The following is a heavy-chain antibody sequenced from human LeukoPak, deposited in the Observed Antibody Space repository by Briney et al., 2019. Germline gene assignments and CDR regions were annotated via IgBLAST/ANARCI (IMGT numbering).Heavy chain of an antibody. CDR1: GYSFTTYW. V-gene: IGHV5-51*01. Sequence: GESLKISCKGSGYSFTTYWIGWVRQMPGKGLEWMGIIYPDDSDTRYSPSFQGQVSISADKSSNTAYLQWSSLRASDTAIYYCARHTPDKLQDFNSHWPVIDFWGQGTLVTVSS. CDR2: IYPDDSDT. J-gene: IGHJ4*02. D-gene: IGHD2/OR15-2a*01. CDR3: ARHTPDKLQDFNSHWPVIDF.